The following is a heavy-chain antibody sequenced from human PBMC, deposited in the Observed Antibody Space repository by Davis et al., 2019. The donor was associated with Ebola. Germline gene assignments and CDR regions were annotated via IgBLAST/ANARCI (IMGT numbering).Heavy chain of an antibody. CDR3: ARDRWRRTDWFDP. CDR1: GYTSTSYG. Sequence: ASVKVSCKASGYTSTSYGISWVRQAPGQGLEWMGWISAYNGHTNYAQKLQGRVTMTTDTSTSTAYMDLRSLRSDDTAVYYCARDRWRRTDWFDPWGQGTLVTASS. J-gene: IGHJ5*02. CDR2: ISAYNGHT. V-gene: IGHV1-18*01. D-gene: IGHD2-15*01.